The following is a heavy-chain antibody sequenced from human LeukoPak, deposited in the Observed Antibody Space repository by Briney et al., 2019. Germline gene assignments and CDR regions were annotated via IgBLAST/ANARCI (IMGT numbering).Heavy chain of an antibody. Sequence: GGSLRLSCEASGFNLGSSWVAWVRQAPGKGLEWVANIKPDGSEKHYVDSVKGRFAISRDNAKNSLYLQMNSLRAEDTAVYYCARDLNSGYSYSDYWGQGTLVTVSS. CDR3: ARDLNSGYSYSDY. D-gene: IGHD5-18*01. J-gene: IGHJ4*02. CDR2: IKPDGSEK. CDR1: GFNLGSSW. V-gene: IGHV3-7*01.